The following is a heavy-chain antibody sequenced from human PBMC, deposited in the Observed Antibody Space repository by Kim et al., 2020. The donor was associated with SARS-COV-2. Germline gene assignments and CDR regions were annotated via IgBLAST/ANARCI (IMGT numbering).Heavy chain of an antibody. V-gene: IGHV4-31*03. CDR1: GGSISSGGYY. D-gene: IGHD2-15*01. CDR3: ARGHCSGGSCYLADAFDI. Sequence: SETLSLTCTVSGGSISSGGYYWSWIRQHPGKGLEWIGYIYYSGSTYYNPSLKSRVTISVDTSKNQFSLKLSSVTAADTAVYYCARGHCSGGSCYLADAFDIWGQGKLVTVSS. CDR2: IYYSGST. J-gene: IGHJ3*02.